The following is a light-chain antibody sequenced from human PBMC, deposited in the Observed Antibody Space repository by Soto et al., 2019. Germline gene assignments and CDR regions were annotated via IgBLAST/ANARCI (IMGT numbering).Light chain of an antibody. Sequence: QSVLTQPASVSGSPGQSITISCIGTSSDVGGYNYVSWYQQHPGKAPKLMIYDVSNRPSGVSNRFSGFKSGNTASLTISGLHAEDEADYYCSSYTTSSTYVSGTGTTATVL. V-gene: IGLV2-14*03. CDR3: SSYTTSSTYV. CDR1: SSDVGGYNY. CDR2: DVS. J-gene: IGLJ1*01.